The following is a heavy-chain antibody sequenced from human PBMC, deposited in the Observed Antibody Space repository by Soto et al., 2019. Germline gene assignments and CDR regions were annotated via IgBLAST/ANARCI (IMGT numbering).Heavy chain of an antibody. J-gene: IGHJ2*01. V-gene: IGHV1-69*02. D-gene: IGHD6-13*01. Sequence: QVQLVQSGAEVKKPGSSVKVSCKASGGTFSSYAISWVRQAPGQGLEWMGRIIPSLGIANYAQKCQGRVTITAVKYTRTAYMELSSVRSEDTAVDYCARPSIAAAPTYLWGRGLLVTVSS. CDR2: IIPSLGIA. CDR3: ARPSIAAAPTYL. CDR1: GGTFSSYA.